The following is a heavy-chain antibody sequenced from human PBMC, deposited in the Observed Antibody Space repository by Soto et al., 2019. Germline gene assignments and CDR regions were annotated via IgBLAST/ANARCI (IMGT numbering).Heavy chain of an antibody. D-gene: IGHD6-6*01. Sequence: ASVKVSCKASGYTFTSYDINWVRQATGQGLEWMGWINPNSGNTGYAQKFQGRVTMTRDTTISKGNIELSRLRSDDTAIYYCARSPSFRIAAPNNRYHYDVIAVWSQGSTVTVSS. CDR1: GYTFTSYD. CDR3: ARSPSFRIAAPNNRYHYDVIAV. V-gene: IGHV1-8*01. CDR2: INPNSGNT. J-gene: IGHJ6*02.